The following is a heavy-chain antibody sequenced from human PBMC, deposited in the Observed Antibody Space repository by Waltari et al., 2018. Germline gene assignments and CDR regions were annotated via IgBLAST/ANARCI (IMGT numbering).Heavy chain of an antibody. Sequence: EVQLVASGGGLVQPGGSLRLSCAASGFTFSSYEMNWVRQAPGEGLEWVSYISSSGSTIDYADSEKGRFNNSRDNAKNSVYLQMNSLRAEDTAVYYCARDAPALVPAAMRWGQGTLVTVSS. D-gene: IGHD2-2*01. J-gene: IGHJ4*02. CDR3: ARDAPALVPAAMR. V-gene: IGHV3-48*03. CDR1: GFTFSSYE. CDR2: ISSSGSTI.